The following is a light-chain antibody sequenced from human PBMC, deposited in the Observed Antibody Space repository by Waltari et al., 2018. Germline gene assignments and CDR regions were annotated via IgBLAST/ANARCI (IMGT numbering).Light chain of an antibody. Sequence: EILMTQSPATLSVSPGERVTLSCRASQTVHSNLAWYQHKPGQAPRLLIDGASTRATGIPDRLSGDGFEREFTLTISSLQSEDAAVYYCQQYYEWPWTFGQGTKVEIK. J-gene: IGKJ1*01. CDR1: QTVHSN. V-gene: IGKV3-15*01. CDR3: QQYYEWPWT. CDR2: GAS.